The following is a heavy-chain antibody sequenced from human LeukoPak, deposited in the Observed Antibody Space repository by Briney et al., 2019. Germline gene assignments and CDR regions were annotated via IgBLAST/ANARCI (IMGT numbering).Heavy chain of an antibody. Sequence: GGSLRLSCAASGFTFSSYWMHWVRQAPGKGLVWVSRINSDGSSTSYADSVKGRFTISRDNAKNTLYLQMNSLRAEDTAVYYCARASPLNEKLRYFVYWGQGTLVTVSS. CDR3: ARASPLNEKLRYFVY. CDR1: GFTFSSYW. CDR2: INSDGSST. D-gene: IGHD3-9*01. J-gene: IGHJ4*02. V-gene: IGHV3-74*01.